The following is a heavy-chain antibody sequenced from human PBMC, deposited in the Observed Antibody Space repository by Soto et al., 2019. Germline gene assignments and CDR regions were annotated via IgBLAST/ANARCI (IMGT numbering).Heavy chain of an antibody. D-gene: IGHD3-22*01. CDR1: GFTFSTYE. V-gene: IGHV3-48*03. Sequence: EVKLVESGGGLVQPGGSLRLSCAASGFTFSTYEMNWVRQAPGKGLEWISYISSSGSSIYYADSVKGRFTISRDNAWNSLHLQMNSLRVEDTAVYYCARDGYDSSGDSEYFQYWGQGTRVTVSS. CDR3: ARDGYDSSGDSEYFQY. CDR2: ISSSGSSI. J-gene: IGHJ1*01.